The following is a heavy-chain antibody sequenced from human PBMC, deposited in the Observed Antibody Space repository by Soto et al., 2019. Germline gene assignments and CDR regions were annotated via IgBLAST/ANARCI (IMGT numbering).Heavy chain of an antibody. D-gene: IGHD5-18*01. J-gene: IGHJ6*02. V-gene: IGHV5-51*01. CDR1: GYSFTSYW. CDR2: IYPGDSDT. Sequence: GESLKISCKGSGYSFTSYWIGWVRQMPGKGLEWMGIIYPGDSDTRYSPSFQGQVTISADKSISTAYLQWSSLKASDTAMYYCARGNVYTAMGDYYYYGMDVWGQGTTVTVSS. CDR3: ARGNVYTAMGDYYYYGMDV.